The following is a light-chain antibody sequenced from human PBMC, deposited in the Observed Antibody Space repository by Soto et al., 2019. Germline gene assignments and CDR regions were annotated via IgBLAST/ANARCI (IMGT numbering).Light chain of an antibody. CDR2: GAS. V-gene: IGKV3-15*01. J-gene: IGKJ1*01. CDR1: QSISSN. CDR3: HQYSNWPPWT. Sequence: ETVMTQSQATVPVSPRESAIFCCRASQSISSNLAWYQQKPGQAPRLLIYGASTRATGIPARFSGSGSGTDFTLTISSLQSEDSAVYYCHQYSNWPPWTFGPGTKVDIK.